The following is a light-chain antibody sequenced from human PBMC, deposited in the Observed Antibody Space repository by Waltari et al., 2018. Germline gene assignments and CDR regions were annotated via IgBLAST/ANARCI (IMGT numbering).Light chain of an antibody. CDR3: CSYAGSSTLV. CDR2: EGS. V-gene: IGLV2-23*01. CDR1: SSDVGSYNL. J-gene: IGLJ3*02. Sequence: QSALTQPASVSGSPGQSITISCTATSSDVGSYNLTSWYQQHPGKAPRLMIYEGSKRPSGVSNRFSGSKSGNTASLTISGLQAEDEADYYCCSYAGSSTLVFGGGTKLTVL.